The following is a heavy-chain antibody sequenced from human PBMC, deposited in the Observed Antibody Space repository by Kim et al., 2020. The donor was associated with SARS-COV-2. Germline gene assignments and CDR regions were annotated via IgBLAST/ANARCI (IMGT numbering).Heavy chain of an antibody. D-gene: IGHD3-10*01. V-gene: IGHV3-23*01. CDR2: ISGSGGRT. Sequence: GGSLRLSCAASGFTFSSYAMSWVRQAPGKGLEWVSAISGSGGRTYYADSVKGRFTISRDNSKNTLYLQMNSLRAEDTAVYYCAKARTNMVRGVIIFYAFYIWGRGRMVAVSS. J-gene: IGHJ3*02. CDR1: GFTFSSYA. CDR3: AKARTNMVRGVIIFYAFYI.